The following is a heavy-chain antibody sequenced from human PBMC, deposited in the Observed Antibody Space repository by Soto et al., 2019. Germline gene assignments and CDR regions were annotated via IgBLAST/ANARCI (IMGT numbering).Heavy chain of an antibody. Sequence: RGESLKISCKTSGYTFTTIWIAWVRQMPGKGLEWMGSIYAGDSDTRYSPSFQGQVTIPADKSISIAYLQWNNLKTSDTATYYCARVSYYYGMDVWGQGTTVTVSS. V-gene: IGHV5-51*01. J-gene: IGHJ6*02. CDR3: ARVSYYYGMDV. CDR2: IYAGDSDT. CDR1: GYTFTTIW.